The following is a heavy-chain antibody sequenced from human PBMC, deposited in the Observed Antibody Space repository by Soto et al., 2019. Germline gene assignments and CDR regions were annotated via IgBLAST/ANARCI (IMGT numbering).Heavy chain of an antibody. CDR2: ISWDGGST. D-gene: IGHD2-15*01. Sequence: GGSLRLSCAASGFTFDDYTMHWVRQAPGKGLEWVSLISWDGGSTYYADSVKGRFTISRDNSKNSLYLQMNSLRTEDTALYYCAKDKGYCSGGSCYPDAFDIWGQGTMVTVSS. CDR1: GFTFDDYT. CDR3: AKDKGYCSGGSCYPDAFDI. V-gene: IGHV3-43*01. J-gene: IGHJ3*02.